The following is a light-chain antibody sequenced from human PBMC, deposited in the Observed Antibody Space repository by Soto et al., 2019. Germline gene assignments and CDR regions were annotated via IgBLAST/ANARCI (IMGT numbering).Light chain of an antibody. Sequence: EIVLTQSPGTLSLSPGERATLSCRASQSVSSRYLGWYQQRFGQAPRLLIYGASSRATGIPDRFSGSGSGTDFTLTISSLEPEDFAVYHCQQYGSPPWTFGQGTKVDIK. J-gene: IGKJ1*01. CDR1: QSVSSRY. V-gene: IGKV3-20*01. CDR2: GAS. CDR3: QQYGSPPWT.